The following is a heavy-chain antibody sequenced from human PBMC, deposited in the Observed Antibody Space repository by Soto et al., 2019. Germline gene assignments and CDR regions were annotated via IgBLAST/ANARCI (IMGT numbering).Heavy chain of an antibody. CDR2: IWYDGSNK. Sequence: GGSLRLSCAASGFTFSSYGMHWVRQAPGKGLEWVAAIWYDGSNKYYADSVKGRFTISRDNSKNTLYLQVNSLRAEDTAVYYCVRDLSPTMVRDDFDCWGKRSMVTVAS. J-gene: IGHJ4*02. D-gene: IGHD3-10*01. CDR1: GFTFSSYG. CDR3: VRDLSPTMVRDDFDC. V-gene: IGHV3-33*01.